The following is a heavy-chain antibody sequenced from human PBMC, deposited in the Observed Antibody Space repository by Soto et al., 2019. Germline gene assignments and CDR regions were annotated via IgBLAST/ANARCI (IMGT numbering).Heavy chain of an antibody. V-gene: IGHV4-59*01. J-gene: IGHJ2*01. D-gene: IGHD1-26*01. CDR1: GGSISSYY. CDR3: ARVLHSGYWYFDL. Sequence: SETLSLTCTVSGGSISSYYWSWIRQPPGKGLEWIGYIYYSGSTNYNPSLKSRVTISVDTSKNQFSLKLSSVTAADTAVYYCARVLHSGYWYFDLWGRGTLVTVSS. CDR2: IYYSGST.